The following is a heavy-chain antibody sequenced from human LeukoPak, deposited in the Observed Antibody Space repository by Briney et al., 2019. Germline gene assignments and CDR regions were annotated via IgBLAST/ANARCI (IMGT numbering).Heavy chain of an antibody. CDR1: GFTFTTYW. J-gene: IGHJ6*02. CDR3: ARYQGGGWDV. D-gene: IGHD6-25*01. Sequence: PGGSLRLSCAASGFTFTTYWMSWVRHSPGKGLEWVANIKQDGGEKYYVDAVEGRFTISRDNVKNSLYLQMNSLRAEDSAVYYCARYQGGGWDVWGQGTTVTVSS. CDR2: IKQDGGEK. V-gene: IGHV3-7*01.